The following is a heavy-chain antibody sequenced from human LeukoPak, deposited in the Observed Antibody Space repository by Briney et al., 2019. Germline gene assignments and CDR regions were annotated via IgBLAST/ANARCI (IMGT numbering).Heavy chain of an antibody. J-gene: IGHJ6*03. CDR2: IRYDGSNK. CDR3: ARDYCSTTVCFVVSAYMDV. Sequence: GGSLRLSCAASGFTFSSYGMHWVRQAPGKGLEWVAFIRYDGSNKYYADSVKGRFTISRDNSKNTLYLQMNSLRAEDTAVYYCARDYCSTTVCFVVSAYMDVWGKGTSVAVSS. D-gene: IGHD2/OR15-2a*01. CDR1: GFTFSSYG. V-gene: IGHV3-30*02.